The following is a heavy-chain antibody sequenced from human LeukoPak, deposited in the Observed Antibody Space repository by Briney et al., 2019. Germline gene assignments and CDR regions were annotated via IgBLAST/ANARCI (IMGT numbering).Heavy chain of an antibody. J-gene: IGHJ4*02. CDR2: ISLAGQT. Sequence: PSETLSHTCGGTGGSISGTNWWSRVRQPSGQGLEWIGEISLAGQTNYNPSLNGRVTMSLDKSSNQLSLHLTSVTAADTATHFCSRESGPFCPFGYWGQGTLVIVSS. V-gene: IGHV4/OR15-8*02. CDR3: SRESGPFCPFGY. D-gene: IGHD1-26*01. CDR1: GGSISGTNW.